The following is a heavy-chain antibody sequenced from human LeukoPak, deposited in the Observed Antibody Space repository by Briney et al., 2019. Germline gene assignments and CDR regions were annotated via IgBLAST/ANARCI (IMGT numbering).Heavy chain of an antibody. CDR2: ISGTGGRT. CDR3: AKDQGY. V-gene: IGHV3-23*01. CDR1: GFTFSTYA. Sequence: PGGSLRLSCAASGFTFSTYAMNWVRQAPGKGLEWVSSISGTGGRTNYADSVKGRFTLSRDNSKNTVNLQMNSLRAEDTVVYYCAKDQGYWGQGNLVTVSS. J-gene: IGHJ4*02.